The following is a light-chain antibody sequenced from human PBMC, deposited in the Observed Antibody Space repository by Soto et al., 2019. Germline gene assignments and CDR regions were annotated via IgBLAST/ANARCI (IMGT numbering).Light chain of an antibody. Sequence: QSALTQPASVSGSPGQSITISCTGTSSDVGSYNLVSWYQQHPGKAPKLMIYEGSKRPSGVSNRFSGSNSGNTASLTISGLQAEDEADYYCCSYAGRVFGGRTKLTVL. CDR2: EGS. J-gene: IGLJ2*01. CDR3: CSYAGRV. CDR1: SSDVGSYNL. V-gene: IGLV2-23*01.